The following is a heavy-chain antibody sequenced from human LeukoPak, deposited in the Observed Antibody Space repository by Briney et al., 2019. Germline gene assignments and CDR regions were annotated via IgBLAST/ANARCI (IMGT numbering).Heavy chain of an antibody. J-gene: IGHJ6*02. Sequence: GGSLRLSCVGSGLTFHIYAMSWVRQAPGKGLEWVSGITGSAFRTRTHYSDSVKGRFTISRDDSKNTLYLQMDSLRADDSAMYYCAKSLSGGKSTVTIYGMDFWGQGTTVTVSS. CDR3: AKSLSGGKSTVTIYGMDF. D-gene: IGHD4-17*01. CDR2: ITGSAFRTRT. CDR1: GLTFHIYA. V-gene: IGHV3-23*01.